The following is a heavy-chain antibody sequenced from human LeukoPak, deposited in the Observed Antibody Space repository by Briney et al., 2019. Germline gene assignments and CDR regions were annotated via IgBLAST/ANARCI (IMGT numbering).Heavy chain of an antibody. CDR3: ARTTTRHYFGSGSYALGY. CDR1: GFTLSTYA. J-gene: IGHJ4*02. V-gene: IGHV3-30-3*01. D-gene: IGHD3-10*01. Sequence: GGSLRLSCAASGFTLSTYAMHWVRQGPGKGLEWVAVISYDGSNKYYADSVKGRFTISRDNSKNTLYLQMSSLSAEDTAVYYCARTTTRHYFGSGSYALGYWGQGTLVTVPS. CDR2: ISYDGSNK.